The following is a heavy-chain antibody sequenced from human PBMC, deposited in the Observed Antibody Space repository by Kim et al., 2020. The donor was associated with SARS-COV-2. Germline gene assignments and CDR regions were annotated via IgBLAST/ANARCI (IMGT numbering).Heavy chain of an antibody. J-gene: IGHJ6*02. V-gene: IGHV5-10-1*01. D-gene: IGHD3-9*01. Sequence: GESLKISCKGSGYSFTSYWISWVRQMPGKGLEWMGRIDPSDSYTNYSPSFQGHVTISADKSISTAYLQWSSLKASDTAMYYCASGKNYDILTGYYMEGDYYYGMDVWGQGTTVTVSS. CDR1: GYSFTSYW. CDR2: IDPSDSYT. CDR3: ASGKNYDILTGYYMEGDYYYGMDV.